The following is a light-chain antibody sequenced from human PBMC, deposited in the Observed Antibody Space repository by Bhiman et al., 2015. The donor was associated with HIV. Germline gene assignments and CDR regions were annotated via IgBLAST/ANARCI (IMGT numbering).Light chain of an antibody. V-gene: IGLV2-11*01. CDR1: SSDIGGSDS. CDR3: CSYASSSVI. Sequence: QSALTQARSVSGSPGQSVTISCTGASSDIGGSDSVSWYQQHPGKAPKLIIFDVSERPSGVPDRFSGSKSGNTASLTISGLQPEDEADYYCCSYASSSVIFGGGTKMTVL. CDR2: DVS. J-gene: IGLJ2*01.